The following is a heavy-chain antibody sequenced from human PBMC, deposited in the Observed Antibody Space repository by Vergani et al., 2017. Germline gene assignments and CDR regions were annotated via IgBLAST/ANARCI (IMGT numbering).Heavy chain of an antibody. CDR1: GLTFSDSA. D-gene: IGHD2-15*01. CDR2: IRDKAYNYAT. J-gene: IGHJ5*02. V-gene: IGHV3-73*02. Sequence: EVHLVESGGGLVQPGESLKLSCATSGLTFSDSAIHWVRQTSGKGLEWIGRIRDKAYNYATVYAVSVKGRFTISRDDSKKTAYLQMNGLTTEDTAVYYCTKGGHDCSGAGCNFSWGQGTLVTVSS. CDR3: TKGGHDCSGAGCNFS.